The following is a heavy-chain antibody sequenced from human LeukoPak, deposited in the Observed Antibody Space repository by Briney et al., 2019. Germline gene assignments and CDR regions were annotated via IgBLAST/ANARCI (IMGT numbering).Heavy chain of an antibody. CDR2: ISYDGSNK. V-gene: IGHV3-30-3*01. Sequence: GRSLRLSCAASGFTFSSYAMHWVRQAPGKGLEWVAVISYDGSNKYYADSVRGRFTISRDDAKNSVYLQMNSLRAEDTAMYYCARDLQTVSAGNYWGQGTLVIVSS. CDR1: GFTFSSYA. D-gene: IGHD2-21*02. J-gene: IGHJ4*02. CDR3: ARDLQTVSAGNY.